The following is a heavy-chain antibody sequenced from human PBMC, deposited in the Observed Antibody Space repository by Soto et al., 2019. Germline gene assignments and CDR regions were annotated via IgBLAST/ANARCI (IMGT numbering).Heavy chain of an antibody. D-gene: IGHD3-10*01. CDR1: GFTFSTYW. CDR3: ANPSRDPSPDF. Sequence: PGGSLRLSCTASGFTFSTYWMTWLRQAPGKGLEWVAHISPDGHDRLYVDSVRGRFTVSRDNTENSLYLQMNFLRVEDTAVYDCANPSRDPSPDFWGRGTLVTVSS. V-gene: IGHV3-7*01. J-gene: IGHJ4*02. CDR2: ISPDGHDR.